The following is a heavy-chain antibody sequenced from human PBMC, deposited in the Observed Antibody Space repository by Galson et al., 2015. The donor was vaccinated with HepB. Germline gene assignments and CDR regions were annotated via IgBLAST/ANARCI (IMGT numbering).Heavy chain of an antibody. Sequence: SLRLSCAASGFSFNNHWMSWVRQAPGKGLEWVANIKEDGRKKYCVDSVKGRFPISRDNAEKSLYLTMNSLRAADTAVYYCARASSGGTCYDLWGQGTVVTVSS. V-gene: IGHV3-7*03. J-gene: IGHJ5*02. CDR1: GFSFNNHW. D-gene: IGHD2-15*01. CDR3: ARASSGGTCYDL. CDR2: IKEDGRKK.